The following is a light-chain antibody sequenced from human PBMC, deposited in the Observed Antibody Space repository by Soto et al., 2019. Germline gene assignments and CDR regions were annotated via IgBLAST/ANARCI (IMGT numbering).Light chain of an antibody. CDR1: QSVGRN. V-gene: IGKV3-15*01. Sequence: EIVVTQSPGILSVSPGDRATLSCRASQSVGRNLAWYQQKPGQAPTLLIYAASTRATGLPARFSGSGSGTDFTLTISSLQPEDFAVYYCQQYSKWPLLTFGPGTRVDIK. CDR2: AAS. CDR3: QQYSKWPLLT. J-gene: IGKJ3*01.